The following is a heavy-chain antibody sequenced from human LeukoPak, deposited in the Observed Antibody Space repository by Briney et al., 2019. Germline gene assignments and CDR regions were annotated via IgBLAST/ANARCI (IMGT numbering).Heavy chain of an antibody. CDR1: GFTFDDYA. V-gene: IGHV3-9*01. Sequence: GGSLRLSCAASGFTFDDYAMHWVRQAPGKGLGWVSGISWNSGSIGYADSVKGRFTISRDNAKNSLYLQMNSLRAEDTALYYCAKSGVYSSGWSATLNPLNNWFDPWGQGTLVTVSS. J-gene: IGHJ5*02. CDR3: AKSGVYSSGWSATLNPLNNWFDP. CDR2: ISWNSGSI. D-gene: IGHD6-19*01.